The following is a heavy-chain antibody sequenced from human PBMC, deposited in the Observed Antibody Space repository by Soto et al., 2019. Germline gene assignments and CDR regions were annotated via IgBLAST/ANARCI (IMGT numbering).Heavy chain of an antibody. J-gene: IGHJ4*02. V-gene: IGHV3-48*01. CDR2: ISSSSSTI. Sequence: EVPLVESGGGLVQPGGSLRLSCAASGFTFSSYSMNWVRQAPGKGLEWVSYISSSSSTIYYADSVKGRFTISRDNAKNSLYLQMNSLRAEDTAVYYCASRGIVGATPLIVYWGQGTLVTVSS. D-gene: IGHD1-26*01. CDR3: ASRGIVGATPLIVY. CDR1: GFTFSSYS.